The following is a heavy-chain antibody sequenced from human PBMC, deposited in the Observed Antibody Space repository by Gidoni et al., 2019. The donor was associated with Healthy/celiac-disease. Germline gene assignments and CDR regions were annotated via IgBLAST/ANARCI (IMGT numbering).Heavy chain of an antibody. J-gene: IGHJ3*02. CDR2: IVTAGDT. Sequence: EVQLEESGGGWVQPGGYLRLSGAASGFTFSSHDMHWVRQATGNGLEWVSAIVTAGDTYYPGAVKGRFTISRENAKNSLYLQSISLSAGDTAVYSCARDSGPGSFDIWGQGTMVTVSS. D-gene: IGHD6-19*01. CDR3: ARDSGPGSFDI. CDR1: GFTFSSHD. V-gene: IGHV3-13*01.